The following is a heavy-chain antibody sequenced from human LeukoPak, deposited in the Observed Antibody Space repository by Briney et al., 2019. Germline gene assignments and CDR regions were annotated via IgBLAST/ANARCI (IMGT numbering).Heavy chain of an antibody. CDR3: AKAKDYGSGSPLDY. D-gene: IGHD3-10*01. CDR1: GITVSSNF. J-gene: IGHJ4*02. V-gene: IGHV3-66*02. Sequence: GGSLRLSCAASGITVSSNFMSWVRQAPGKGLEWVSFMYSGGSSYYADSVKGRFTISRDNSKNTLYLQMNSLRAEDTAVYYCAKAKDYGSGSPLDYWGQGTLVTVSS. CDR2: MYSGGSS.